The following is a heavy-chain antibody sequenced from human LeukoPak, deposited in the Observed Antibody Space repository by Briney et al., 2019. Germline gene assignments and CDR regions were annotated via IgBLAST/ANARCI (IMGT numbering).Heavy chain of an antibody. D-gene: IGHD3-10*01. CDR3: ARVASGNNYGSWFDP. CDR2: INCNSGGT. V-gene: IGHV1-2*02. J-gene: IGHJ5*02. Sequence: ASVTVSCKASGYXFTGYYMHWVRQAPGQGLEWMGLINCNSGGTNYAQRFQGRVTMTRDTSITTVYMELSRLTSDDTAVYYCARVASGNNYGSWFDPWGQGSLVTVSS. CDR1: GYXFTGYY.